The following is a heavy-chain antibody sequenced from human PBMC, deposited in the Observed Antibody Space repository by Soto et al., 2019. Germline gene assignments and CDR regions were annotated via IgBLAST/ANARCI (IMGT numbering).Heavy chain of an antibody. J-gene: IGHJ6*02. CDR1: GYTFTSYY. CDR3: ARDRMVGIAIHPSGMDV. D-gene: IGHD2-21*01. V-gene: IGHV1-46*01. CDR2: INPCGGST. Sequence: ASVKVSCKASGYTFTSYYMHWVRQAPGQGLEWMGIINPCGGSTIYAQNFQGRVTITRDTSTIAVYMELSILISEDTAGYYCARDRMVGIAIHPSGMDVWGQGTTVPVSS.